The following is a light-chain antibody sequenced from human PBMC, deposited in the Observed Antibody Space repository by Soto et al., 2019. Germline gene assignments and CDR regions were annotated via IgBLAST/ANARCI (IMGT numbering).Light chain of an antibody. J-gene: IGLJ2*01. CDR2: EVS. Sequence: QSALTQPPSASGSPGQSVTISCTGTSSDVGGYNYVSWYQQHPGKAPKLMIYEVSKRPSGVPDRFSGSKSGNTASLTVSGLQAEDVADYSRSSYAGSNILFGGGTKLTVL. V-gene: IGLV2-8*01. CDR3: SSYAGSNIL. CDR1: SSDVGGYNY.